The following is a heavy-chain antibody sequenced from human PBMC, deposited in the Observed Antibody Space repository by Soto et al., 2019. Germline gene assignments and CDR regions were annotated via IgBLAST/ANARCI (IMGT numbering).Heavy chain of an antibody. CDR1: GYTFTSYA. Sequence: ASVKVSCKASGYTFTSYAMHWVRQAPGQRLEWMGWINAGNGNTKYSQKFKGRVTITRDTSASTAYMELSSLRFEDTAVYYCARAVAVPADFDYWGQGTLVTVSS. J-gene: IGHJ4*02. D-gene: IGHD6-19*01. CDR3: ARAVAVPADFDY. V-gene: IGHV1-3*01. CDR2: INAGNGNT.